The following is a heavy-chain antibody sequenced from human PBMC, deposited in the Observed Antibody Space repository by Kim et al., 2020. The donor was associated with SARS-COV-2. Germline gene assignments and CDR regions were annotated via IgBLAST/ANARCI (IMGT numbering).Heavy chain of an antibody. Sequence: GGSLRLSCTASGFTFGDYAMSWFRQAPGKGLEWVGFIRSKAYGGTTEYAASVKGRFTISRDDSKSIAYLQMNSLKTEDTAVYYCTTYCSGGSCPISPFDYCGQGTLVTVSS. CDR3: TTYCSGGSCPISPFDY. J-gene: IGHJ4*02. D-gene: IGHD2-15*01. V-gene: IGHV3-49*03. CDR2: IRSKAYGGTT. CDR1: GFTFGDYA.